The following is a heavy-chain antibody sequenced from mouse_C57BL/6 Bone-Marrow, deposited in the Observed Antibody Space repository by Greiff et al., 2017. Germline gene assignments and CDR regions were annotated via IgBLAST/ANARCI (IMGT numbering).Heavy chain of an antibody. CDR3: ARRPFIYYYGSSWFAY. V-gene: IGHV1-9*01. J-gene: IGHJ3*01. D-gene: IGHD1-1*01. Sequence: VKLLESGAELMKPGASVKLSCKATGYTFTGYWIEWVKQRPGHGLEWIGEILPGSGSTNYNEKFKGKATFTADTSSNTADMQLSSLTTEDSAIYYCARRPFIYYYGSSWFAYWGQGTLVTVSA. CDR2: ILPGSGST. CDR1: GYTFTGYW.